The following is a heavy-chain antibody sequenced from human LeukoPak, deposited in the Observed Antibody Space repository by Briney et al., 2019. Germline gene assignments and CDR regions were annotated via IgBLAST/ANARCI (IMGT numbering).Heavy chain of an antibody. CDR3: AKLAKYFYGSETYYFFEH. CDR2: ISGSGGNT. D-gene: IGHD3-10*01. V-gene: IGHV3-23*01. CDR1: GFTFSNYG. J-gene: IGHJ4*02. Sequence: GGSLRLSRAASGFTFSNYGMSWVRQAPGKGLEWVSTISGSGGNTYDADSVKGRFTISRDNSKNTLYLQMNSLRVEDTAVYYCAKLAKYFYGSETYYFFEHWGQGTPVTASS.